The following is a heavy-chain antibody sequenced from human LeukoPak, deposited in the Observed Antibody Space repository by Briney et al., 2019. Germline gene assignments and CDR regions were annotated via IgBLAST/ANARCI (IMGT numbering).Heavy chain of an antibody. Sequence: SETLSLTCTVSGGSISRYYRSWLGQTPGKGGEGMGYIYYSGSTTFIPSLKSRVTISVDTSKNQFSLKLSSVTAADTAVYYCARGSDFWSGYDYYYYYMDVWGKGTTVTVSS. V-gene: IGHV4-59*01. CDR3: ARGSDFWSGYDYYYYYMDV. J-gene: IGHJ6*03. CDR1: GGSISRYY. D-gene: IGHD3-3*01. CDR2: IYYSGST.